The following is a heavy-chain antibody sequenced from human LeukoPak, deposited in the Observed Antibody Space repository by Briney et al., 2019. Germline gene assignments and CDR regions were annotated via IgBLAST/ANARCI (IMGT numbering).Heavy chain of an antibody. V-gene: IGHV3-7*01. CDR3: ARDYDFWGNNWFDP. J-gene: IGHJ5*02. D-gene: IGHD3/OR15-3a*01. Sequence: GGSLRLSCAASGFTFSSYWMTWIRQPPGKGLQWVASIKRDGTDKYYVDSVKGRFTISRDNAKGSLYLQMDGLGAEDTAVYYCARDYDFWGNNWFDPWGQGTLVTVSS. CDR1: GFTFSSYW. CDR2: IKRDGTDK.